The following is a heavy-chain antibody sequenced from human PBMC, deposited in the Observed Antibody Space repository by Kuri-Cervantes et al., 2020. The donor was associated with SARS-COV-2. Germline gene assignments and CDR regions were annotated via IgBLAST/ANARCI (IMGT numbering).Heavy chain of an antibody. Sequence: GESLKISCAASGFTFSSYGMHWVRQALGKGLEWVAVISYDGSNKYYADSVKGRFTISRDNSKNTLYLQMNSLRAEDTAVYYCAKGPSESLGYWGQGTLVTVSS. V-gene: IGHV3-30*18. J-gene: IGHJ4*02. CDR2: ISYDGSNK. CDR1: GFTFSSYG. CDR3: AKGPSESLGY.